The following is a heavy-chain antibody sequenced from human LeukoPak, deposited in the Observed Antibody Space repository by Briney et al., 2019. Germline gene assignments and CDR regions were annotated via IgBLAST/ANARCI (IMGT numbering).Heavy chain of an antibody. D-gene: IGHD6-13*01. V-gene: IGHV3-9*01. CDR1: GFTFDDYA. CDR3: AKDTDSSSWYYFDY. Sequence: GGSLTLSCAATGFTFDDYAMHWARQAPGKGLEWVSGISWNSGSIGYADSVKGRFTISRDNAKNSLYLQMNSLRAEDTALYYCAKDTDSSSWYYFDYWGQGTLVTVSS. CDR2: ISWNSGSI. J-gene: IGHJ4*02.